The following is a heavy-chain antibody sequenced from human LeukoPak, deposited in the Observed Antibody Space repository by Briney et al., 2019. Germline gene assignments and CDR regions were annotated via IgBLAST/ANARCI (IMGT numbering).Heavy chain of an antibody. CDR2: ISYDGSNK. Sequence: GGSLRLSCAASGFTFSSYAMHWVRQAPGKGLEWVAVISYDGSNKYYADSVKGRFTISRDNSENTLYLQMNSLRAEDTAVYYCAREYSSSSGYYYGMDVWGQGTTVTVSS. J-gene: IGHJ6*02. CDR1: GFTFSSYA. CDR3: AREYSSSSGYYYGMDV. D-gene: IGHD6-6*01. V-gene: IGHV3-30-3*01.